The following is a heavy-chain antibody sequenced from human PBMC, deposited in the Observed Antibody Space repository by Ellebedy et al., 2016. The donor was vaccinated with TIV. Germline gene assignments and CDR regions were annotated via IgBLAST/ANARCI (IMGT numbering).Heavy chain of an antibody. Sequence: GESLKISCAASGFTFSNFGMHWVRQAPGKGLEWVAFVGFDGGNEYYADYVKGRFIISRDNSKNTLYLQMNSLRAKDTAVYYCAKDPAIFGDPKNYYYGMDVWGQGTTVTVSS. CDR2: VGFDGGNE. CDR3: AKDPAIFGDPKNYYYGMDV. D-gene: IGHD3-9*01. CDR1: GFTFSNFG. V-gene: IGHV3-30*02. J-gene: IGHJ6*02.